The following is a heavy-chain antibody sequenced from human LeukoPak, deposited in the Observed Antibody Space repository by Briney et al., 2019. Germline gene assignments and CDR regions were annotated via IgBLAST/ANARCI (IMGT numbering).Heavy chain of an antibody. Sequence: SETLSLTCTVSGGSINNGGYYWSWIRQHPGRGLEWIGYIYYSGSSYYNPSLRSRVTISVDTSKNHFSLKLSSVTAADTAVYYCARNRDGYNSFDYWGQGTLVTVSS. V-gene: IGHV4-31*03. D-gene: IGHD5-24*01. CDR1: GGSINNGGYY. CDR2: IYYSGSS. CDR3: ARNRDGYNSFDY. J-gene: IGHJ4*02.